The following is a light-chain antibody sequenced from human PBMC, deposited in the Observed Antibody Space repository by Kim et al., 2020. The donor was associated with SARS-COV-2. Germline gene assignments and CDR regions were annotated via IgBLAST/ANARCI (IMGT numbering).Light chain of an antibody. CDR1: VLAKKY. CDR3: YSAADNNSWV. V-gene: IGLV3-27*01. Sequence: VFPERTASITCSGDVLAKKYARWFQQKPGQAPVLVIYKDSERPSGIPERFSGSSSGTTVTLTISGAQVEDEADYYCYSAADNNSWVFGGGTQLTVL. J-gene: IGLJ3*02. CDR2: KDS.